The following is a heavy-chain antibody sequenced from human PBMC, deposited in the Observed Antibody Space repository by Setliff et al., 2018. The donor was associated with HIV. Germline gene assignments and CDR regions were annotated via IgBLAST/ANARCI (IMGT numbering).Heavy chain of an antibody. CDR2: INHSGST. CDR1: SYSISSGYY. D-gene: IGHD3-10*01. J-gene: IGHJ4*02. Sequence: SETLSLTCAVSSYSISSGYYWNWIRQSPGKGLEWIGEINHSGSTNYNLSLKSQITISVDTSKNQFSLKLSSVTAADTAVYYCARVQVSGTYPIDYWGQGTLVTVSS. V-gene: IGHV4-38-2*01. CDR3: ARVQVSGTYPIDY.